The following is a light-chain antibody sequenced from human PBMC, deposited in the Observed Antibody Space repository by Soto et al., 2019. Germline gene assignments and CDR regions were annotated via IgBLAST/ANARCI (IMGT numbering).Light chain of an antibody. Sequence: QSALTQPASVSGSPGQSITISCTGTSSDFGNYNLVSWYQQHPGKVPKLILFEVSNRPSGVSNRFSGSKSGNTASLTISELQAEDEADYYCTSFTTISTWVFGGGTKVTVL. J-gene: IGLJ3*02. V-gene: IGLV2-14*02. CDR2: EVS. CDR3: TSFTTISTWV. CDR1: SSDFGNYNL.